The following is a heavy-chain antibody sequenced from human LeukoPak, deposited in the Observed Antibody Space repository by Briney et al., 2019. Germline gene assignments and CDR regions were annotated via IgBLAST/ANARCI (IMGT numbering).Heavy chain of an antibody. Sequence: GGSLRLSCSASGFTFSDYYMSWIRQAPGKGLEWVSYISSSGSTIYYADSVKGRFTISRDNAKNSLYLQMNSLRAEDTAVYYCARDLGMATPYGMDVWGQGTTVTVSS. J-gene: IGHJ6*02. D-gene: IGHD5-24*01. CDR3: ARDLGMATPYGMDV. CDR1: GFTFSDYY. V-gene: IGHV3-11*01. CDR2: ISSSGSTI.